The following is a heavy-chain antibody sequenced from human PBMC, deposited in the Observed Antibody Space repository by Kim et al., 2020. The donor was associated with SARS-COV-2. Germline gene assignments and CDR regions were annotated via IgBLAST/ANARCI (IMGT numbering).Heavy chain of an antibody. J-gene: IGHJ5*02. CDR2: INHSGST. CDR3: AREHDYVWGSYRYRYNWFDP. D-gene: IGHD3-16*02. V-gene: IGHV4-34*01. Sequence: SETLSLTCAVYGGSFSGYYWSWIRQPPGKGLEWIGEINHSGSTNYNPSLKSRVTISVDTSKNQFSLKLSSVTAADTAVYYCAREHDYVWGSYRYRYNWFDPWGQGTLVTVSS. CDR1: GGSFSGYY.